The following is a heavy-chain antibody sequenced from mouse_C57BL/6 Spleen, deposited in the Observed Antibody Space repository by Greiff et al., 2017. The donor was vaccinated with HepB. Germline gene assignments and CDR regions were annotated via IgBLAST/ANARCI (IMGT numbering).Heavy chain of an antibody. D-gene: IGHD2-12*01. CDR3: ARSSYWYFDV. J-gene: IGHJ1*03. V-gene: IGHV1-55*01. CDR1: GYTFTSYW. Sequence: VQLQQSGAELVKPGASVKMSCKASGYTFTSYWITWVKQRPGQGLEWIGDIYPGSGSTNYNEKFKSKATLTVDTSSSTAYMQLSSLTSEDSAVYYCARSSYWYFDVWGTGTTVTVSS. CDR2: IYPGSGST.